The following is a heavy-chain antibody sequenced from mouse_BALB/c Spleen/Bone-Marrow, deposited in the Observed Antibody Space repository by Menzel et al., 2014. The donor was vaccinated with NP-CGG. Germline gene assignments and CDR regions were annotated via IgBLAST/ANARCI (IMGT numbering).Heavy chain of an antibody. D-gene: IGHD2-10*02. CDR2: IDPSDSEI. CDR3: VRKYGKGGDY. V-gene: IGHV1-61*01. CDR1: GCTFTGYW. Sequence: QVQLQQSGAEVVRPGASVKLSCKASGCTFTGYWMNWVKQRPGQGLEWIGMIDPSDSEIHYNPMFRDKATLTVDKSSSTAYMQLSSLTSDDSAVYYCVRKYGKGGDYWGQGTTLTVSS. J-gene: IGHJ2*01.